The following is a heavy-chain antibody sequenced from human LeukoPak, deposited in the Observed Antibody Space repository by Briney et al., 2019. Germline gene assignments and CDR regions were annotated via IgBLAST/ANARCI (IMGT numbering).Heavy chain of an antibody. CDR3: ARGGGRIAAAGTGKYYYYYSMDV. CDR2: INHSGST. D-gene: IGHD6-13*01. J-gene: IGHJ6*02. V-gene: IGHV4-34*01. Sequence: SETLSLTCAVYGGSFSGYYWSWIRQPPGKGLEWIGEINHSGSTNYNPSLKSRVTISVDTSKNQFSLKLSSVTAADTAVYYCARGGGRIAAAGTGKYYYYYSMDVWGQGTTVTVSS. CDR1: GGSFSGYY.